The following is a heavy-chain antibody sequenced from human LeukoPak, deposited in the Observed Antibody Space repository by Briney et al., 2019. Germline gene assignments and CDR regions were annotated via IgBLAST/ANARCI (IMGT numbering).Heavy chain of an antibody. CDR3: AKLPYGYCSGGSCSHWFDP. D-gene: IGHD2-15*01. V-gene: IGHV3-23*01. J-gene: IGHJ5*02. CDR1: GFTFSSYG. CDR2: IRDTGGRT. Sequence: PGGSLRLSCAASGFTFSSYGMSWVRQAPGQGLEWVSAIRDTGGRTYYADSVKGRFTISRDNSKNAVYLQMNSLRVEDTAIYYCAKLPYGYCSGGSCSHWFDPWGQGTLVTVSS.